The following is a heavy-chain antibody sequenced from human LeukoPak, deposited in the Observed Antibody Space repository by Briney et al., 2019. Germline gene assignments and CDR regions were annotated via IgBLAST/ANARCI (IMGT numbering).Heavy chain of an antibody. CDR3: ARDLMATIYYYYGMDV. D-gene: IGHD5-12*01. V-gene: IGHV3-30-3*01. J-gene: IGHJ6*02. CDR1: GFTFSNYA. CDR2: ISYDGSNK. Sequence: GGSLRLSCAVSGFTFSNYAMHWARQAPGKGLEWVTVISYDGSNKYYADSVKGRFTISRDNSKNTLYLQMNRMRAEDTAVYYCARDLMATIYYYYGMDVWGQGTTVTVSS.